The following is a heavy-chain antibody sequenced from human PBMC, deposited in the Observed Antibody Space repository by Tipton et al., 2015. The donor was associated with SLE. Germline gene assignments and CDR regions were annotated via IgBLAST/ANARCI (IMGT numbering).Heavy chain of an antibody. J-gene: IGHJ4*02. V-gene: IGHV4-34*01. CDR2: INHSGST. D-gene: IGHD3-22*01. CDR3: ARGDSNGYFAY. Sequence: TLSLTCAVYGGSFSGYYWSWIRQPPGKGLEGIGEINHSGSTNYNPSLKSRVTISVDTSKNQFSLKLSSVTAADTAVYYCARGDSNGYFAYWGQGTLVTVSS. CDR1: GGSFSGYY.